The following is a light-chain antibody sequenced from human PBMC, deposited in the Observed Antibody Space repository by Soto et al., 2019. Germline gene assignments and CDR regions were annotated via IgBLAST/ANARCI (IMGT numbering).Light chain of an antibody. CDR3: SSYTSSSTYV. CDR1: SSDVGGYNY. Sequence: QSALTQPASVSGSPGQSITISCTGTSSDVGGYNYVSWSQQHPGKAPQPMIYEVSNRPSGVSNRFSGSKSGNTASLTISGLQAEDEADYYCSSYTSSSTYVFGTGTKVTVL. CDR2: EVS. V-gene: IGLV2-14*01. J-gene: IGLJ1*01.